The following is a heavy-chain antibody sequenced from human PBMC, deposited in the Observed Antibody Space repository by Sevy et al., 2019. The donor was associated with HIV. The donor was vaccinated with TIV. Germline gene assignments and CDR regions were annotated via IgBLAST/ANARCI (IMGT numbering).Heavy chain of an antibody. CDR3: ARGRLTGIGFDY. Sequence: ASVKVSCKASGYTFTGFDINWVRQATGQGLEWMGWMSPNSGNTGYAQKFQGRVTMTRNTSISTAYMELSSLRSEDTAVYYCARGRLTGIGFDYWGQGSLVTVSS. V-gene: IGHV1-8*01. CDR2: MSPNSGNT. D-gene: IGHD7-27*01. J-gene: IGHJ4*02. CDR1: GYTFTGFD.